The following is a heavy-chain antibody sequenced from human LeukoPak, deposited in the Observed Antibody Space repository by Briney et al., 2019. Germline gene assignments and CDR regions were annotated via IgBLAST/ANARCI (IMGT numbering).Heavy chain of an antibody. CDR3: ARGEVTMVRGVIDGGFDP. Sequence: ASVKVSCKASGYTFTGSSMHWVRQAPGQGLEWMGWINPNSGGTNYAQKFQGRVTMTRDTSISTAYMELSRLRSDDTAVYYCARGEVTMVRGVIDGGFDPWGQGTLVTVSS. CDR2: INPNSGGT. J-gene: IGHJ5*02. CDR1: GYTFTGSS. V-gene: IGHV1-2*02. D-gene: IGHD3-10*01.